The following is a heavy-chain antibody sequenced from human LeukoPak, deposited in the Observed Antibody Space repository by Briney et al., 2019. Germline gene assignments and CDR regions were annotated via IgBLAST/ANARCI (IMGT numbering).Heavy chain of an antibody. CDR3: ARDKGAAATRWFDP. V-gene: IGHV3-48*01. CDR2: ISSSSSTI. D-gene: IGHD2-15*01. Sequence: GGSLRLSCAASGFTFSSYSMNWARQAPGKGLEWVSDISSSSSTIYYADSVKGRFTISRDNAKNSLYLQMNSLRAEDTAVYYCARDKGAAATRWFDPWGQGTLVTVSS. CDR1: GFTFSSYS. J-gene: IGHJ5*02.